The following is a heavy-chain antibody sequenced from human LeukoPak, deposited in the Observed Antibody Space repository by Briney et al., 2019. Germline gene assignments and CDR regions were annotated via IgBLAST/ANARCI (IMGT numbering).Heavy chain of an antibody. D-gene: IGHD6-13*01. Sequence: GGSLRLSCAASGFTFSSHALSWVRQAPGKGLEWVSIISGSGASIYHADSVKGRFTISRDNSKNTLYLQMNSLRVDDTAIYYCSKSSSWYRLEYWGQGTLVTVSA. V-gene: IGHV3-23*01. J-gene: IGHJ4*02. CDR1: GFTFSSHA. CDR3: SKSSSWYRLEY. CDR2: ISGSGASI.